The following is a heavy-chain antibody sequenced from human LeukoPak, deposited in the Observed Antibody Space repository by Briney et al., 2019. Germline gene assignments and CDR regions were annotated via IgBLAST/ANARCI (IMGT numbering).Heavy chain of an antibody. CDR1: GFTFTNHW. D-gene: IGHD3-10*01. CDR2: IRPDGRET. J-gene: IGHJ4*02. CDR3: GRDAVLGSGSGDY. V-gene: IGHV3-74*01. Sequence: GGSLRLSCAASGFTFTNHWMHWVRQAPGKGLVWVSRIRPDGRETNHADSVKGRFTISRDNAKNTLYLQMNSLGAEDTAVYYYGRDAVLGSGSGDYWGQGVLVNVYS.